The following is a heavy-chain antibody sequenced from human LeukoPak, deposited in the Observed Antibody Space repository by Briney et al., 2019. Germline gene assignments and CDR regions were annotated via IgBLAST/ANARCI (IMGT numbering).Heavy chain of an antibody. D-gene: IGHD5-24*01. CDR2: ISLTGLT. CDR3: SREDGAFSPFGY. J-gene: IGHJ4*02. Sequence: PSVTPSLTCGVSGGSISNTNWWSWVRQPPGQGLEWIGEISLTGLTHYNPSLESRVTVSLDKSKNQLSLNLTSVTAADTAVYYCSREDGAFSPFGYWGQGTLVTVLS. CDR1: GGSISNTNW. V-gene: IGHV4-4*02.